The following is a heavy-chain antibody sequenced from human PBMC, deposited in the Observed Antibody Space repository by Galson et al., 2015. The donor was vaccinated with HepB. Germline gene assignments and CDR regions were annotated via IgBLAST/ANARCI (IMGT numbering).Heavy chain of an antibody. Sequence: SLRLSCAASGFTFSSYSMNWVRQAPGKGLEWVSSISSSSSYIYYADSVKGRFTISRDNAKNSLYLQMNSLRAEDTAVYYCARNFNWNDGRGFDPWGQGTLVTVSS. V-gene: IGHV3-21*01. J-gene: IGHJ5*02. CDR3: ARNFNWNDGRGFDP. CDR1: GFTFSSYS. CDR2: ISSSSSYI. D-gene: IGHD1-20*01.